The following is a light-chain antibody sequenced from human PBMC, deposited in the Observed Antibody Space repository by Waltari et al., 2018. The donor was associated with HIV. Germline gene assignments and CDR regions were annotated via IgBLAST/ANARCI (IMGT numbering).Light chain of an antibody. J-gene: IGLJ2*01. CDR3: SSYTSSSTLV. V-gene: IGLV2-14*01. Sequence: QSALTQPVSVSGSPGQSITISCTGTSSDVGGYNYVSWYQQYPDKAPKLMIYEVSNRPSGVSNRFSGSKSGNTASLTISGLQAEDEADYYCSSYTSSSTLVFGGGSKLTVL. CDR2: EVS. CDR1: SSDVGGYNY.